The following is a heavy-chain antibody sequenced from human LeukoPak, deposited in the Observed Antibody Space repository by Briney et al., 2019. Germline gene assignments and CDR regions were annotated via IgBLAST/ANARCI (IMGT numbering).Heavy chain of an antibody. J-gene: IGHJ4*02. D-gene: IGHD3-16*01. V-gene: IGHV4-38-2*01. Sequence: SETLSLTCAVSGYSISSGYYWGWIRQPPGKGLEWIGSIYHSGSTYYNPSHKSRVTISVDTSKNQFSLKLSSVTAADTAVYYCARIRFGYCDYWGQGTLVTVSS. CDR1: GYSISSGYY. CDR2: IYHSGST. CDR3: ARIRFGYCDY.